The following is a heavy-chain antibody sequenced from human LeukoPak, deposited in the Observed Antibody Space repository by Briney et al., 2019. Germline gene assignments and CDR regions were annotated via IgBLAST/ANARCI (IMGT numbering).Heavy chain of an antibody. CDR3: ARVWDY. D-gene: IGHD2-21*01. J-gene: IGHJ4*02. Sequence: SETLSLTCTVSGGSISSYYWSWIRQPPGKGLEWIGYIYYSGSTYYNPSLKSRLTISVDTSKNQFSLKLSSVTAADTAVYFCARVWDYWGQGTLVTVSS. CDR1: GGSISSYY. CDR2: IYYSGST. V-gene: IGHV4-59*12.